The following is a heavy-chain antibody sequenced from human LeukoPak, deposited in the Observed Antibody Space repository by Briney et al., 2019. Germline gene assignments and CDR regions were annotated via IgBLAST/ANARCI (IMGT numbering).Heavy chain of an antibody. J-gene: IGHJ6*02. CDR2: ISYDGSNK. Sequence: PGRSLRLSCAASGFTFSSYGMHWVRQAPGKGLEWVAVISYDGSNKYYADSVKGRFTISRDNSKNTLYLQMNSLRAEDTAVYYCAKSCPYQLLWFYYYGMDVWGQGTTVTVSS. D-gene: IGHD2-2*01. V-gene: IGHV3-30*18. CDR1: GFTFSSYG. CDR3: AKSCPYQLLWFYYYGMDV.